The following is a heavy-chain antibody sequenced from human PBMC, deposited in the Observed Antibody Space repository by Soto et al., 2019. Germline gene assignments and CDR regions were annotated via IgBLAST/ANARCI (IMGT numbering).Heavy chain of an antibody. CDR1: GFTFSSYG. J-gene: IGHJ4*02. CDR2: ISYDGSNK. Sequence: QVQLVESGGGVVQPGRSLRLSCAASGFTFSSYGMHWVRQAPGKGLEWVAVISYDGSNKYYADSVKGRFTISRDNSKNTLYLQMNSLRAEDTAVYYCAKDRDDSSGYYFGIDYWGQETLVTVSS. D-gene: IGHD3-22*01. V-gene: IGHV3-30*18. CDR3: AKDRDDSSGYYFGIDY.